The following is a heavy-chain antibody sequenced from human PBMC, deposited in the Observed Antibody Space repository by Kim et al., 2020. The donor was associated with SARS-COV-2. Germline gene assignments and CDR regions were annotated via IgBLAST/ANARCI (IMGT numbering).Heavy chain of an antibody. CDR3: ARDEDRVGYDSSEDY. J-gene: IGHJ4*02. Sequence: SVKVSCKASGGTFSSYAISWVRQAPGQGLEWMGGIIPIFGTANYAQKFQGRVTITADESTSTAYMELSSLRSEDTAVYYCARDEDRVGYDSSEDYWGQGTLVTVSS. CDR1: GGTFSSYA. V-gene: IGHV1-69*13. CDR2: IIPIFGTA. D-gene: IGHD3-3*01.